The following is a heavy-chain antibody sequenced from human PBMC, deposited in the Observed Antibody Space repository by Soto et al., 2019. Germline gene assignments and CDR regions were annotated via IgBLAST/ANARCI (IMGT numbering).Heavy chain of an antibody. CDR1: GFTFSNAW. Sequence: GGSLRLSCAASGFTFSNAWMNWVRQAPGKGLEWVGRIKSKTDGGTTDYAAPVKGRFTISRDDSKNTLYLQMNSLKTEDTAVYYCTTTSSPFTIFGYYYYYYGMDVWGQGTTVTVSS. CDR3: TTTSSPFTIFGYYYYYYGMDV. CDR2: IKSKTDGGTT. J-gene: IGHJ6*02. V-gene: IGHV3-15*07. D-gene: IGHD3-3*01.